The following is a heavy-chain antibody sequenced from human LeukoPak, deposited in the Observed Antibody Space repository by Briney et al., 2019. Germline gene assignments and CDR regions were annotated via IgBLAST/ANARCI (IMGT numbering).Heavy chain of an antibody. Sequence: GGSLRLSCAASGFTHSSYWMHWVREAPGKGLVWVSRINSDGSSTSYADSVKGRFTISRDNAKNTLYLQMNSLRAEDTAVYYCARGGDGYNYVNWGQGTLVTVSS. V-gene: IGHV3-74*01. CDR3: ARGGDGYNYVN. CDR2: INSDGSST. J-gene: IGHJ4*02. CDR1: GFTHSSYW. D-gene: IGHD5-24*01.